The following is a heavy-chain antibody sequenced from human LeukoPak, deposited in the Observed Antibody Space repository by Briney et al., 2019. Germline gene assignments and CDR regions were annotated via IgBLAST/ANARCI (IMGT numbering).Heavy chain of an antibody. CDR2: ISISNGYI. CDR1: GFTFSAYS. Sequence: GGSLRLSCAASGFTFSAYSMNWVRQAPGKGLEWVSSISISNGYIYYADSVKGRFTISRDNAKNSLYLQMNSLRAEDTAVYHCARAPHNDAFDIWGQGTMVTVSS. V-gene: IGHV3-21*01. CDR3: ARAPHNDAFDI. J-gene: IGHJ3*02.